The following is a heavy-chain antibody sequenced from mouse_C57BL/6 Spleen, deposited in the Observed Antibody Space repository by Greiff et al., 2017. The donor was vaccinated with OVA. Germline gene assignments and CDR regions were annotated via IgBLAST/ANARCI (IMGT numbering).Heavy chain of an antibody. V-gene: IGHV1-50*01. CDR2: IDPSDRYP. Sequence: VQLQQPGAELVKPGASVKLSCKASGYTFPSYWMQWVKQRPGPGLAWIGEIDPSDRYPNYNQKFKGKATLTVDTSSSTAYMQLSSLTSEDAAVYYCARRVVARYFDVWGTGTTVTVSS. J-gene: IGHJ1*03. CDR1: GYTFPSYW. D-gene: IGHD1-1*01. CDR3: ARRVVARYFDV.